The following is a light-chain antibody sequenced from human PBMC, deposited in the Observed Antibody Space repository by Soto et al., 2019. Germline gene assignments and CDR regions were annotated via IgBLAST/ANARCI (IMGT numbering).Light chain of an antibody. J-gene: IGLJ1*01. Sequence: QSALTQPASVSGSPGQSITISCTGTSSDVGGYNYVSWYQQHPGKAPKLMIYDVNNRPSGVSNRFSGSKSGNTASLTISGLQAEDEADYYGSSYTRSSAYVFGTGTKLTVL. CDR3: SSYTRSSAYV. CDR1: SSDVGGYNY. V-gene: IGLV2-14*03. CDR2: DVN.